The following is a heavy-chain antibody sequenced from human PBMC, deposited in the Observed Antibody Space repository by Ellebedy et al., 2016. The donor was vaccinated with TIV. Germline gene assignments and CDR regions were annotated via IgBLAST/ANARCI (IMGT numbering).Heavy chain of an antibody. CDR2: ISWNSGSI. V-gene: IGHV3-9*01. D-gene: IGHD1-1*01. J-gene: IGHJ6*02. CDR3: AKERYNWNAGYGMDV. CDR1: GFTFDDYA. Sequence: GGSLRLSXAASGFTFDDYAMHWVRQAPGKGLEWVSGISWNSGSIGYADSVKGRFTISRDNAKNSLYLQMNSLRAEDTALYYCAKERYNWNAGYGMDVWGQGTTVTVSS.